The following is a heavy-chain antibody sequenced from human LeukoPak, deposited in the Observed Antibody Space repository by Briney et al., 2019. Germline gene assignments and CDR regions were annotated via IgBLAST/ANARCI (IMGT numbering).Heavy chain of an antibody. Sequence: GGSLRLSCAASGFTFSSYDMHWVRQGTGKGLEWVSGIGTAGDTYYPGSVKGRFTISRENAKSSLYLQMNSLRAGDTAVYYCARVGVGAYHFDSWGQGTLVTVSS. D-gene: IGHD3-10*01. CDR3: ARVGVGAYHFDS. CDR2: IGTAGDT. J-gene: IGHJ4*02. CDR1: GFTFSSYD. V-gene: IGHV3-13*01.